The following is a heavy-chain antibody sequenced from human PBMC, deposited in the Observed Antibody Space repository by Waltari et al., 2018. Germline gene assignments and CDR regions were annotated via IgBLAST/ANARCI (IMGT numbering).Heavy chain of an antibody. CDR3: SRGITIVEAQDNDDY. CDR1: GFTFRSYS. Sequence: EVQLVESGGGLVKPGGSLRLSCAASGFTFRSYSMNWMRQTPGMGLEWLASISSSGDNIKYSDSLRGRFTVSRDNAGDSLYLQMNSLTVEDTATCYCSRGITIVEAQDNDDYWGQGTLVTVSS. J-gene: IGHJ4*02. V-gene: IGHV3-21*02. CDR2: ISSSGDNI. D-gene: IGHD3-10*01.